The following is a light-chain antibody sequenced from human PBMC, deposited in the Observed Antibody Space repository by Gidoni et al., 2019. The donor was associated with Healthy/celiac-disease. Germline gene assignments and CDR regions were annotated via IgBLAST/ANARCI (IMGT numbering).Light chain of an antibody. J-gene: IGLJ2*01. V-gene: IGLV1-51*01. CDR3: GTWDSSLSVVV. CDR2: DKN. CDR1: RSNIGNHY. Sequence: QSVLTQPPSVSAAPGQKVTISCSGKRSNIGNHYVSWYQHLPGTAPKLLIYDKNKSPSGIPDRFSGSKSGTSATLGITGLQTGYEADYYCGTWDSSLSVVVFGGGTKLTVI.